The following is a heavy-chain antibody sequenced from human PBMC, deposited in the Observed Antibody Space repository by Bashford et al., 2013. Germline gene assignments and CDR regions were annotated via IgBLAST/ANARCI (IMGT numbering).Heavy chain of an antibody. V-gene: IGHV4-30-4*08. CDR1: GGSISSGYYY. Sequence: SETLSLTCTVSGGSISSGYYYWNWIRQHPGKGLEWIGYIYNSGNTYYNPSLESRVHMSVDTSKNQFSLRLYSATAADTAVYYCAGERDYGDPFYFDYWGQGLLVTVSS. J-gene: IGHJ4*02. D-gene: IGHD4-17*01. CDR2: IYNSGNT. CDR3: AGERDYGDPFYFDY.